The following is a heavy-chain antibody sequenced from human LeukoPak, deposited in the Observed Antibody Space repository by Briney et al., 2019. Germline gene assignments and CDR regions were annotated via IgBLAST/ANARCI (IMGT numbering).Heavy chain of an antibody. CDR1: GSTFRNYW. J-gene: IGHJ5*02. Sequence: GGSLRLSCTVSGSTFRNYWMSWVRQAPGKGLEWVAFIKEDGSDTHYVDSVKGRFTISRDNAQNSLYLHMSSLKAEDTAVYFCHQPVTLPAWGQGTLVTVSS. D-gene: IGHD2-2*01. V-gene: IGHV3-7*01. CDR3: HQPVTLPA. CDR2: IKEDGSDT.